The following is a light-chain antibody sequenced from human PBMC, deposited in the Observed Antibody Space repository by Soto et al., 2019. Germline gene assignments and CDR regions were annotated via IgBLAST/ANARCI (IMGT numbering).Light chain of an antibody. CDR3: HQYHSLPLT. Sequence: DIQMTQSPSSLSASVGDRVTITCQASQDISNSISWYQQRPGKAPKLVIHDASTLETGVPSRLSGSASGTEFTFTITTLQSEDIATSYCHQYHSLPLTFGGGTKVDIK. CDR2: DAS. J-gene: IGKJ4*01. CDR1: QDISNS. V-gene: IGKV1-33*01.